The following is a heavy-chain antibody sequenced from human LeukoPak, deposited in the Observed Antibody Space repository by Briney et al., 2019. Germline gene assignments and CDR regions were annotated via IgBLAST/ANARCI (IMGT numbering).Heavy chain of an antibody. J-gene: IGHJ4*02. Sequence: SGTLSLTCAVSGGSISSSNWWNWVRQPPGKGLEWIGQIYHSGSNSYNPSLKSRVSISVDKSKNQFSLKLSSVTAADTAVYYCATPGQYCSGSSCYSQFDYWGQGTLVTVSS. CDR3: ATPGQYCSGSSCYSQFDY. D-gene: IGHD2-15*01. CDR1: GGSISSSNW. CDR2: IYHSGSN. V-gene: IGHV4-4*02.